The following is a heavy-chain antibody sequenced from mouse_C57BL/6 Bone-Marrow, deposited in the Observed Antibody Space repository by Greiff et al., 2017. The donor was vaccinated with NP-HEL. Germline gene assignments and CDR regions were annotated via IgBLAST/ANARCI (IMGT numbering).Heavy chain of an antibody. Sequence: QVQLQQPGAELVKPGASVKLSCKASGYTFTSYWMHWVKQRPGQGLEWIGMIHPNSGSTNYNEKFKSKATLTVDNSSSTAYMQLSSLTSEDSAVYYCARLGYYGSSHDYWGQGTTLTVSS. J-gene: IGHJ2*01. CDR1: GYTFTSYW. D-gene: IGHD1-1*01. CDR2: IHPNSGST. CDR3: ARLGYYGSSHDY. V-gene: IGHV1-64*01.